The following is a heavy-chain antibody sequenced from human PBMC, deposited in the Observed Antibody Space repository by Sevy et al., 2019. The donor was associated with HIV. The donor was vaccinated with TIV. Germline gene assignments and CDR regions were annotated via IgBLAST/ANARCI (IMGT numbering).Heavy chain of an antibody. Sequence: ASVKVSCKASGYTFTSYAMRWVRQAPGQRLEWMGWINAGNGNTKYSQKFQGRVTITRDTSASTAYMELSSLRSEDTAVYYCARGYSYGSDYYYYYYMDVWGKGTTVTVSS. CDR2: INAGNGNT. V-gene: IGHV1-3*01. CDR3: ARGYSYGSDYYYYYYMDV. D-gene: IGHD5-18*01. CDR1: GYTFTSYA. J-gene: IGHJ6*03.